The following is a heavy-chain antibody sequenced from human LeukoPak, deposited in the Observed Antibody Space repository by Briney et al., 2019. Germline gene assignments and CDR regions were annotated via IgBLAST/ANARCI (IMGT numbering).Heavy chain of an antibody. J-gene: IGHJ3*02. D-gene: IGHD4-17*01. V-gene: IGHV4-30-2*01. CDR1: GGSISSGGYY. CDR2: IYHSGST. Sequence: SETLSLTCTVSGGSISSGGYYWSWIRQPPGKGLEWIGYIYHSGSTYYNPSLKSRVTISVDRSKNQFSLKLSSVTAADTAVYYCARDTVTDNEPFDIWGQGTMVTVSS. CDR3: ARDTVTDNEPFDI.